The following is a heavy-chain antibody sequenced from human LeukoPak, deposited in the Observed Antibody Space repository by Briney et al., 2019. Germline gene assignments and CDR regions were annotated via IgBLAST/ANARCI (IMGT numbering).Heavy chain of an antibody. D-gene: IGHD6-19*01. V-gene: IGHV1-46*01. Sequence: ASVKVSCKASGYTFTSYYMHWVQQAPGQGLEWMGIINPSGGSTSYAQKFQGRVTMTRDTSTSTVYMELSSLRSEDTAVYYCAAAVAGNLHFDYWGQGTLVTVSS. CDR2: INPSGGST. J-gene: IGHJ4*02. CDR1: GYTFTSYY. CDR3: AAAVAGNLHFDY.